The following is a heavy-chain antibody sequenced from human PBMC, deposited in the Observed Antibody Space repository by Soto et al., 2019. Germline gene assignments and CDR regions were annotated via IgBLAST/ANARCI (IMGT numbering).Heavy chain of an antibody. V-gene: IGHV4-31*01. CDR2: IYYSGST. Sequence: QVQLQESGPGLVKPSQTLSLTCTVSGGSISSGGYYWSWIRQHPGKGLEWIGYIYYSGSTYYNPSLTRLGTLSVDPSKNQFSLKLSSVTAADTAVYYCATLTMVRGALWYYYGMDVWGQGTTVTVSS. J-gene: IGHJ6*02. CDR3: ATLTMVRGALWYYYGMDV. CDR1: GGSISSGGYY. D-gene: IGHD3-10*01.